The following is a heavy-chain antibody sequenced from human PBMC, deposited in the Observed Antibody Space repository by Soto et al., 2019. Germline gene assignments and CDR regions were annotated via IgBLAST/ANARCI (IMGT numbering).Heavy chain of an antibody. CDR2: IYTSGST. Sequence: SETLSLTCTVSGGSISSYYWSWIRQPAGKGLEWIGRIYTSGSTNYNPSLKSRVTMSVDTSKNQFALKLSSVTAADTAVYYCAREILSGSSSSHFDYWGQGTLVTVSS. CDR3: AREILSGSSSSHFDY. J-gene: IGHJ4*02. CDR1: GGSISSYY. D-gene: IGHD6-6*01. V-gene: IGHV4-4*07.